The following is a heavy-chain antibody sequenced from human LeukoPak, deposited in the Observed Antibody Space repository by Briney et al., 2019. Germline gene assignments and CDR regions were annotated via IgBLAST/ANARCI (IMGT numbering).Heavy chain of an antibody. V-gene: IGHV3-23*01. CDR3: AKGNWYYYGSGSYRFDY. J-gene: IGHJ4*02. CDR1: GFTFSSYG. Sequence: GGSLRLSCTASGFTFSSYGMSWVPQAPGKGLEWVSAISGSGGSTYYTDSVKGRFTISRDTSKNTLYLQMNSLRAEDTAVYYCAKGNWYYYGSGSYRFDYWGQGTLVTVSS. D-gene: IGHD3-10*01. CDR2: ISGSGGST.